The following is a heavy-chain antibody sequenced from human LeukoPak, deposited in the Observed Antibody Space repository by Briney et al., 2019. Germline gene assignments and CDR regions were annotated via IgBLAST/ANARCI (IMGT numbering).Heavy chain of an antibody. Sequence: GGSLRLSCAASGFTFSTYSMNWVRQAPGKGLEWVSSIDSSSGYIYYADSVKGRFTISRDNAKNSLYLQMNSLRAEDTALYYCARGSGDYWGQGTLVTVSS. J-gene: IGHJ4*02. CDR2: IDSSSGYI. V-gene: IGHV3-21*04. CDR3: ARGSGDY. CDR1: GFTFSTYS. D-gene: IGHD1-14*01.